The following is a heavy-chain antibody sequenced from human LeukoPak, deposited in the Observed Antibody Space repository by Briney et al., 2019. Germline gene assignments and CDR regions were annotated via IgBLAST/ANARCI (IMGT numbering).Heavy chain of an antibody. V-gene: IGHV4-59*12. J-gene: IGHJ5*02. D-gene: IGHD2-2*01. CDR3: ARVVPAAMPEGWFDP. CDR2: IYYSGST. CDR1: GGSISSYY. Sequence: SETLSLTCTVSGGSISSYYWSWIRQPPGKGLEWIGYIYYSGSTYYNPSLKSRVTISVDTSKNQFSLKLSSVTAADTAVYYCARVVPAAMPEGWFDPWGQGTLVTVSS.